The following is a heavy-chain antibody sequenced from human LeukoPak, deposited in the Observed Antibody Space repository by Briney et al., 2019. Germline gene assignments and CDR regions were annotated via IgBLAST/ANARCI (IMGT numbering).Heavy chain of an antibody. D-gene: IGHD3-9*01. V-gene: IGHV3-53*01. CDR2: IYSGGST. CDR3: ASLGRWLRHYYYSMDV. Sequence: GGSLSLSCAASGFSVSSNYMSWVRQAPGKGLEWVSVIYSGGSTYYADSVRGRFTLSRDNYKNTMYLQMNSLRAEDRAVYDCASLGRWLRHYYYSMDVWGQGTTVTVSS. J-gene: IGHJ6*02. CDR1: GFSVSSNY.